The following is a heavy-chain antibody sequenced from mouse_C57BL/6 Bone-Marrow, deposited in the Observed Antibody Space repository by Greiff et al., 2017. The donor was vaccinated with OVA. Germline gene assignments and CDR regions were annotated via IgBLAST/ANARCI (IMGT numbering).Heavy chain of an antibody. Sequence: VQVVESGPELVKPGASVKISCKASGYSFTSYYIHWVKQRPGQGLEWIGWIYPGSGNTKYNEKFKGKATLTADTSSSTAYMQLSSLTSEDSAVYYCARENYDYDGYFDYWGQGTTLTVSS. CDR2: IYPGSGNT. CDR1: GYSFTSYY. D-gene: IGHD2-4*01. J-gene: IGHJ2*01. V-gene: IGHV1-66*01. CDR3: ARENYDYDGYFDY.